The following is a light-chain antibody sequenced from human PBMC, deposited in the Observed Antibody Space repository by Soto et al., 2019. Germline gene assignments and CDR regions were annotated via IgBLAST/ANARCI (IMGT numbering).Light chain of an antibody. CDR2: DVS. CDR3: SSYTSSNTRVV. V-gene: IGLV2-14*03. CDR1: SSDVGGYNY. Sequence: QSVLTQPASVSGSPGQSITISCTGTSSDVGGYNYVSWYQQHPGKAPKLMICDVSNRPSGVSNRFSGSKSGNTASLTISGLQIEDEADYYCSSYTSSNTRVVFGGGTKVTVL. J-gene: IGLJ2*01.